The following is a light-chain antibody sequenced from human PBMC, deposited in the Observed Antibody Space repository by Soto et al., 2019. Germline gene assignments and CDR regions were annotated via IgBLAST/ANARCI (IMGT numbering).Light chain of an antibody. CDR2: AAS. CDR3: QQSYNPPLT. Sequence: DIQMTQSPSSLSASVGDRVTLACRASQRISTYLNWYQQKPGKAPKLLIYAASSLYSGVPSRFSGSGSGTDFTLTISSLQPEDFATYYCQQSYNPPLTFGGGTKVDI. V-gene: IGKV1-39*01. J-gene: IGKJ4*01. CDR1: QRISTY.